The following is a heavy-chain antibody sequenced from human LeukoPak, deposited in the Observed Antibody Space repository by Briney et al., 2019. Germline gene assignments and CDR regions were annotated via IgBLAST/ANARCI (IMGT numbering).Heavy chain of an antibody. D-gene: IGHD3-22*01. CDR3: ATLAYYDSSGYTNDAFDI. CDR1: GFTFSSYG. Sequence: GRSLRLSCAASGFTFSSYGMHWVRRAPGKGLEWVAVISYDGSNKYYADSVKGRFTISRDNSKNTLYLQMNSLRAEDTAVYYCATLAYYDSSGYTNDAFDIWGQGTMVTVSS. CDR2: ISYDGSNK. V-gene: IGHV3-30*03. J-gene: IGHJ3*02.